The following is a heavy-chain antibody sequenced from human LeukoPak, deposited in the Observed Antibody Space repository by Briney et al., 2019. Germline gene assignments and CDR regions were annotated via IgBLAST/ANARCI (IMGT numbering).Heavy chain of an antibody. CDR2: IKSDGST. Sequence: PGGSLRLSCAASGFTFSSYWMHWVRQIPGKGLVWASRIKSDGSTNYADSVKGRFTISRDNAKNTLSLQMNSLRAEDTGVYYCARAPSEIGGYYPEYFRHWGQGTLVTVSS. CDR1: GFTFSSYW. V-gene: IGHV3-74*01. D-gene: IGHD3-22*01. CDR3: ARAPSEIGGYYPEYFRH. J-gene: IGHJ1*01.